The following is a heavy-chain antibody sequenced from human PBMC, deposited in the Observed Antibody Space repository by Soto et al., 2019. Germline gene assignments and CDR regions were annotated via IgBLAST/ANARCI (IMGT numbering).Heavy chain of an antibody. D-gene: IGHD1-26*01. V-gene: IGHV3-9*01. CDR2: ISWNSGSI. Sequence: GGSLRLSCAASGFTFDDYAMHWVRQAPGKGLEWVSGISWNSGSIGYADSVKGRFTISRDNAKNSLYLQMNSLRAEDTALYYCAKDQVEWHGIFDYWGQGTLVTVSS. CDR1: GFTFDDYA. CDR3: AKDQVEWHGIFDY. J-gene: IGHJ4*02.